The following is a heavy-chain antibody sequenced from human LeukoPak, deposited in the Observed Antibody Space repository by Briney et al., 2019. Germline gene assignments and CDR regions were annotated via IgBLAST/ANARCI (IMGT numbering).Heavy chain of an antibody. CDR2: IYSDGST. J-gene: IGHJ4*02. D-gene: IGHD3-16*01. V-gene: IGHV3-53*04. Sequence: GGSLRLSCAASGFTVTNNYMNWVRQAPGKGLEWVPVIYSDGSTFYPDSVKGRFTISRHNSKNIVYLQMNSLRTEDTAVYYCAKDLTNGWGTFDYWGQGTLVTVSS. CDR1: GFTVTNNY. CDR3: AKDLTNGWGTFDY.